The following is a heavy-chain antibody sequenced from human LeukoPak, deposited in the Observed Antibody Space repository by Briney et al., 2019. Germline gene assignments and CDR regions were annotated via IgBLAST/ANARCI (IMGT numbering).Heavy chain of an antibody. D-gene: IGHD3-9*01. V-gene: IGHV3-23*01. J-gene: IGHJ6*02. Sequence: GGSLRLSCAASGFTFSSYAMSWVRQAPGKGLEWVSAISGSGGSTYYADSVKSRFTISRDNSKNTLYLQMNSLRAEDTAVYYSVFDWLLKWDVWGQGTTVTVSS. CDR1: GFTFSSYA. CDR3: VFDWLLKWDV. CDR2: ISGSGGST.